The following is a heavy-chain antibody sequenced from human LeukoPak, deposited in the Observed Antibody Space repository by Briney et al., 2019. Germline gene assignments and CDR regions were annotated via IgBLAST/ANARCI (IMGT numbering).Heavy chain of an antibody. D-gene: IGHD3-3*01. J-gene: IGHJ4*02. V-gene: IGHV1-46*01. CDR2: INPSGGST. Sequence: ASVKVSCKASGYTFTSYYMHWVRQAPGQGLEWMGIINPSGGSTSYAQKFQGRVTMTRDTSTSTVYMELSSLRSEDTAVYYCARSWARITIFGVVVNTFDYWGQGTLVTVSS. CDR1: GYTFTSYY. CDR3: ARSWARITIFGVVVNTFDY.